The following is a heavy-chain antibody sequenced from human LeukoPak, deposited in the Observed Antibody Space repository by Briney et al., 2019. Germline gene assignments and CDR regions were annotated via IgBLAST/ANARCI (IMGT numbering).Heavy chain of an antibody. V-gene: IGHV1-2*02. Sequence: GASVKVSCKASGYTFTSYYIHWVRQAPEQGLEWMGWINPDSGGTNYAQQFQGRVTMTRDTSISTVYMDLSRLRSDDTAMYYCVREARAGNWFDPWGQGTLVIVSA. CDR2: INPDSGGT. CDR3: VREARAGNWFDP. J-gene: IGHJ5*02. CDR1: GYTFTSYY.